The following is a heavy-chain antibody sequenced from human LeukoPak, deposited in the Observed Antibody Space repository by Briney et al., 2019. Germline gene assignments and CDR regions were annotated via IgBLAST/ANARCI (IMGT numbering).Heavy chain of an antibody. D-gene: IGHD4-17*01. Sequence: ASVNVSCKISGYTHTEVSMHWVRQAPGKGLEWMGGFDPADGEPIYAQKFQGRVTMSEDTSTDTAYMDLSSLRSEDAAVYYCATEVVGYGDVHYFDSWGQGTLVTVSS. CDR1: GYTHTEVS. V-gene: IGHV1-24*01. CDR3: ATEVVGYGDVHYFDS. J-gene: IGHJ4*02. CDR2: FDPADGEP.